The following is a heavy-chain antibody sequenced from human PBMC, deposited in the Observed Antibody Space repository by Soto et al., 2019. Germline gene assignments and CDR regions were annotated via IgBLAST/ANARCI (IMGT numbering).Heavy chain of an antibody. D-gene: IGHD1-7*01. V-gene: IGHV3-11*06. J-gene: IGHJ3*01. CDR2: ISSSSSYT. Sequence: QVQLVESGGGLVKPGGSLRLSCAASGFTFSDYYMSWIRQAPGKGLEWVSYISSSSSYTNYADSVKGRFTISRDNAKNTVYLQIDSLRAEDTAVYYCARSLPGTYGAFDLWGQGTMVTVSS. CDR1: GFTFSDYY. CDR3: ARSLPGTYGAFDL.